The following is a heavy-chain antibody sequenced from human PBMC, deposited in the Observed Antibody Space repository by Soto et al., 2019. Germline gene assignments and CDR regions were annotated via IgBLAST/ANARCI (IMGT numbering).Heavy chain of an antibody. D-gene: IGHD2-2*02. CDR3: ARGAAILYYYCDY. J-gene: IGHJ4*02. CDR2: MYYSAMP. V-gene: IGHV4-30-4*01. CDR1: GGSISSGNYY. Sequence: QVQLQESGPGLVKPSQTLSLTCTVSGGSISSGNYYWSWLRQPPGKGLEWIGYMYYSAMPYYNPALKSRVTSSVDTSKNQFSLNMTSVTGADTAVYYCARGAAILYYYCDYWGQGTLVTVSS.